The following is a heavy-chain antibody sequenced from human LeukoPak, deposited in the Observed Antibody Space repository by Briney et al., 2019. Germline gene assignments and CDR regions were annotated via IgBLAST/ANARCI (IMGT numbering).Heavy chain of an antibody. Sequence: GASVTVSCKPSGYRFSRSGINWVRQAPGHGSEWMGWISASNGNTDYAQNFQGRVTITTDTSTSTAYMELKSLRSDDTAVYSCAREGRLAPWLVPGGWFVPWGQGTLVTVAS. D-gene: IGHD6-19*01. J-gene: IGHJ5*02. CDR2: ISASNGNT. V-gene: IGHV1-18*01. CDR1: GYRFSRSG. CDR3: AREGRLAPWLVPGGWFVP.